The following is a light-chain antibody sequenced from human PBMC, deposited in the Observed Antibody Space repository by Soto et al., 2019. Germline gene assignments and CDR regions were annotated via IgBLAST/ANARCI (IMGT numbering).Light chain of an antibody. CDR1: QSVRRN. CDR2: ETT. Sequence: EIVMTQSPATLSVSPGERATLSCRASQSVRRNLAWYQQKRGQAPRLLIYETTIRATNIPARFSGSGSGTEFTLTISGLQSEDFAVYYCQQYENWPPFTFGGGTKVEIK. CDR3: QQYENWPPFT. V-gene: IGKV3-15*01. J-gene: IGKJ4*01.